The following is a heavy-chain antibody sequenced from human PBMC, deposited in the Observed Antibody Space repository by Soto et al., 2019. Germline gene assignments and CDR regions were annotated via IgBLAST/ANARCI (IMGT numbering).Heavy chain of an antibody. CDR2: NSPYKGNT. CDR3: ARSTVTTGVSAFDI. Sequence: QVQLVQSGPEVKKPGDSVKVSCKASGYTFRSYGFTWVRQAPGQGLEWMGWNSPYKGNTNYAQKFQGRVTMTTDTSTSTAYMELRSLRSDDTAVYYCARSTVTTGVSAFDIWGQGTMVTVSS. CDR1: GYTFRSYG. J-gene: IGHJ3*02. V-gene: IGHV1-18*01. D-gene: IGHD4-17*01.